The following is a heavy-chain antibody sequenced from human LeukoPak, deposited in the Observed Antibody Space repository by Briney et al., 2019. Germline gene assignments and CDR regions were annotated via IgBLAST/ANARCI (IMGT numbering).Heavy chain of an antibody. J-gene: IGHJ6*04. V-gene: IGHV3-23*01. Sequence: SGGSLRLSCAASGFTFSSYAMSWVRQAPGKGLEWVSAISGSGGSTYYADSVKGRFTISRDNAKSSLYLQMNSLRAEDTAVYYCARADGDGGYYYYYGMDVWGKGTTVTVSS. CDR2: ISGSGGST. CDR1: GFTFSSYA. CDR3: ARADGDGGYYYYYGMDV. D-gene: IGHD4-17*01.